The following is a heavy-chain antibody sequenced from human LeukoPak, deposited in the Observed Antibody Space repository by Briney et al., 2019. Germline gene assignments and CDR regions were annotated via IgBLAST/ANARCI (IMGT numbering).Heavy chain of an antibody. D-gene: IGHD2-15*01. CDR3: ARDHSVAATYYYYYMDV. Sequence: ASVKVSCKASGYTFTSYGISWVRQAPGQGLEWMGWISAYNGNTNYAQKLQGRVTTTTDTSTSTAYMELRSLRSDDTAVYYCARDHSVAATYYYYYMDVWGKGTTVTVSS. CDR1: GYTFTSYG. V-gene: IGHV1-18*01. CDR2: ISAYNGNT. J-gene: IGHJ6*03.